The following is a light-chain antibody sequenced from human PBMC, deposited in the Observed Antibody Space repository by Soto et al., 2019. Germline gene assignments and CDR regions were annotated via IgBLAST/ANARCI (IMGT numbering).Light chain of an antibody. Sequence: DIQMTQSPSSVSASLGDRVTITCRANQGIGVYLAWFQQKPGNVPKLLIYAASTLQSGVPSRFSGSGSGTDFTLTISSPQPEDVSTYYCQKYNSAPLTFGGGTKVEIK. V-gene: IGKV1-27*01. CDR3: QKYNSAPLT. CDR2: AAS. CDR1: QGIGVY. J-gene: IGKJ4*01.